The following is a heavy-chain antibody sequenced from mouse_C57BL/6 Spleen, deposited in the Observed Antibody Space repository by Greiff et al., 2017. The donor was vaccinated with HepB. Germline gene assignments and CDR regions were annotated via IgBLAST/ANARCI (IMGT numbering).Heavy chain of an antibody. V-gene: IGHV1-69*01. CDR1: GYTFTSYW. CDR2: IDPSDSYT. Sequence: QVQLQQPGAELVMPGASVKLSCKASGYTFTSYWMHWVKQRPGQGLEWIGEIDPSDSYTNYNQKFKGKSTLTVDKSSSTAYMQLSSLTSEDSAVYYCSRKDYCSLLAYWGQGTLVTVSA. CDR3: SRKDYCSLLAY. D-gene: IGHD1-1*01. J-gene: IGHJ3*01.